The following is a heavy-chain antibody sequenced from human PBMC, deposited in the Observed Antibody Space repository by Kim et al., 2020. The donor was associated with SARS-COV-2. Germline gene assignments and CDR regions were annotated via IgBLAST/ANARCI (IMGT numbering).Heavy chain of an antibody. J-gene: IGHJ3*02. CDR1: GGTFNNYA. D-gene: IGHD3-10*01. Sequence: SVKVSCRASGGTFNNYAINWVREAPGQGLEWMGGIIPMFGAANYAQKFQGRLTIAADESTATAYMELSSLISEDTAVYYCAIFRGVDAFDIWGQGTMVNVS. V-gene: IGHV1-69*13. CDR3: AIFRGVDAFDI. CDR2: IIPMFGAA.